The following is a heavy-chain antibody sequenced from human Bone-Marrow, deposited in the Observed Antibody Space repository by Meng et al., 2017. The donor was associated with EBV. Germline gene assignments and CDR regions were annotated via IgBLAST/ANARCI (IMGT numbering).Heavy chain of an antibody. V-gene: IGHV1-8*01. J-gene: IGHJ4*02. CDR1: GYTFTSND. CDR2: MNPNSGNT. Sequence: QVHLVQAGAAVKKPGASVKASCNAFGYTFTSNDSNGVRQATGQGLEWLGWMNPNSGNTGYAQKFQGRVTMTRNTSISTAYMELSSLRSEDTAVYYCARGSDYGDYQPLGYWGQGTLVTVSS. CDR3: ARGSDYGDYQPLGY. D-gene: IGHD4-17*01.